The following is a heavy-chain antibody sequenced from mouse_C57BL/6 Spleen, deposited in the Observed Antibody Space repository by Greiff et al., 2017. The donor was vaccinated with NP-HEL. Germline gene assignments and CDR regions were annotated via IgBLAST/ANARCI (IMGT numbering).Heavy chain of an antibody. V-gene: IGHV1-72*01. CDR3: ARRRGSSSWYFDV. Sequence: KESCKASGYTFTSYWMHWVKQRPGRGLEWIGRIDPNSGGTKYNEKFKSKATLTVDKPSSTAYMQPSSLTSEDSAVYYCARRRGSSSWYFDVWGTGTTVTVSS. D-gene: IGHD1-1*01. J-gene: IGHJ1*03. CDR2: IDPNSGGT. CDR1: GYTFTSYW.